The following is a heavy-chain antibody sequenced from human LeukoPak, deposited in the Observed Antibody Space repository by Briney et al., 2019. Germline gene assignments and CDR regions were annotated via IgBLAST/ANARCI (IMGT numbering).Heavy chain of an antibody. CDR3: ARDVGVGAFDI. D-gene: IGHD2-2*01. V-gene: IGHV4-59*12. Sequence: SETLSLTCTVSGGSISSYYWSWIRQPPGKGLEWIGYIYYSGSTYYNPSLKSRVTISVDTSKNQFSLKLSSVTAADTAVYYCARDVGVGAFDIWGQGTMVTVSS. CDR2: IYYSGST. J-gene: IGHJ3*02. CDR1: GGSISSYY.